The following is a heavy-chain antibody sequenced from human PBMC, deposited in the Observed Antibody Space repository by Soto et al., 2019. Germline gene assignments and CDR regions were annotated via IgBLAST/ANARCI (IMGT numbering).Heavy chain of an antibody. J-gene: IGHJ5*02. CDR3: ARNTNYYFWSGYPDNWFDP. CDR2: ISYDGSNK. CDR1: GFTFSSYA. Sequence: QVQLVESGGGVVQPGRSLRLSCAASGFTFSSYAMHWVRQAPGKGLEWVAVISYDGSNKYYADSVKGRFTISRDNSKNTLYLEMNSLMDEDTAAYYCARNTNYYFWSGYPDNWFDPWGKGTLVTVSS. D-gene: IGHD3-3*01. V-gene: IGHV3-30-3*01.